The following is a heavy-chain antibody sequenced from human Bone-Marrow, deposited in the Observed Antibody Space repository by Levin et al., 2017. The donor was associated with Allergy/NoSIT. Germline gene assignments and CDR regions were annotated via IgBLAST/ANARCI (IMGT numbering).Heavy chain of an antibody. CDR2: ITHSGST. CDR1: GGSFSGYS. CDR3: AREGGSGWYYFDY. J-gene: IGHJ4*02. V-gene: IGHV4-34*01. Sequence: SETLSLTCAVSGGSFSGYSWTWIRQPPEKGLQWIGEITHSGSTNYTPSLKSRLTISVDTSKNQFSLKLSSVTAADTAVYYGAREGGSGWYYFDYWGQGTLVPVSS. D-gene: IGHD6-19*01.